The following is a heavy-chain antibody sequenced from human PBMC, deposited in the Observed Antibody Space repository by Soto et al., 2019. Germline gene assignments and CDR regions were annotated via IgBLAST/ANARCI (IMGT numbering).Heavy chain of an antibody. V-gene: IGHV1-69*01. D-gene: IGHD3-10*01. CDR2: VSPPYMTS. J-gene: IGHJ6*02. Sequence: QVQLVQTGGEVKKPGSSVKVSCKTSGVSFNNNGIGWVRQAPGHGLEWVGGVSPPYMTSNYGGKSLGRISRTADACTGTVKKKLSCLTTEDTAQYYCARLLYYGSGRSSPYSMDVWGQATTV. CDR3: ARLLYYGSGRSSPYSMDV. CDR1: GVSFNNNG.